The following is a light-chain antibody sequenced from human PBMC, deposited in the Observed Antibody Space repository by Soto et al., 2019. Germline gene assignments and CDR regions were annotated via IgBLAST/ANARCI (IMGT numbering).Light chain of an antibody. Sequence: IVLTQSPGTLSLSPGERATLSCRASQTVRSSFLAWYQQKPGQAPRLLIHGASTRASGIPDRFSGSGSGTGCTLTISRLEPEDSAVYYCQQYGSSPMYSFGQGTKLEIK. V-gene: IGKV3-20*01. J-gene: IGKJ2*03. CDR2: GAS. CDR1: QTVRSSF. CDR3: QQYGSSPMYS.